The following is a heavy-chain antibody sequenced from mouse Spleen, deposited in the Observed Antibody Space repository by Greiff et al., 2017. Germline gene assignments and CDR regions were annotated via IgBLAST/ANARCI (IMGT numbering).Heavy chain of an antibody. CDR2: ISSGSSTI. J-gene: IGHJ4*01. D-gene: IGHD2-3*01. Sequence: EVKLVESGGGLVKPGGSLKLSCAASGFTFSDYGMHWVRQAPEKGLEWVAYISSGSSTIYYADTVKGRFTISRDNAKNTLFLQMTSLRSEDTAMYYCARQWLLRYYAMDYWGQGTSVTVSS. CDR1: GFTFSDYG. V-gene: IGHV5-17*01. CDR3: ARQWLLRYYAMDY.